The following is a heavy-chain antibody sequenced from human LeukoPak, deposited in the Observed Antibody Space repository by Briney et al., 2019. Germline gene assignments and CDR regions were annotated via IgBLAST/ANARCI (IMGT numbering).Heavy chain of an antibody. J-gene: IGHJ2*01. CDR3: ARAGRVTASGWGRHFDL. CDR1: GFTFSSYE. CDR2: ISSSGGTM. Sequence: GGSLRLSCAASGFTFSSYEMNWVRQAPAKGLEWLSYISSSGGTMYYADSVKGRFTISRGNAKNSLYLQMSSLRVEDTAVYYCARAGRVTASGWGRHFDLWGRGTQVTVSS. D-gene: IGHD3-10*01. V-gene: IGHV3-48*03.